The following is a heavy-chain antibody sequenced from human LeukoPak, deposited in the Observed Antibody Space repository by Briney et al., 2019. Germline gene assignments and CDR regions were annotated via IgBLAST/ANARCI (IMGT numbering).Heavy chain of an antibody. D-gene: IGHD2-15*01. V-gene: IGHV3-23*01. CDR3: AKGPRSDIVVVVAALELDY. CDR2: ISGDGGSA. Sequence: GGSLRLSCAASGFTFSSYAMSWVRQAPGKGLEWVSAISGDGGSAFYADSVKGRFTISRDNSKNTLYLQMNSLRAEDTAVYYCAKGPRSDIVVVVAALELDYWCQGTLVTVSS. J-gene: IGHJ4*02. CDR1: GFTFSSYA.